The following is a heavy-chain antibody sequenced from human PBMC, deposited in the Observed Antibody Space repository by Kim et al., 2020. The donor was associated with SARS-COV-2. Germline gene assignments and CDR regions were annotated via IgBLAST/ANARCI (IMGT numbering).Heavy chain of an antibody. D-gene: IGHD2-8*01. J-gene: IGHJ5*02. CDR2: VYYIGAT. CDR3: ARDEGRSTIGLAP. CDR1: GGSLKYYY. V-gene: IGHV4-59*01. Sequence: SETLSLTCTVSGGSLKYYYWGWVRQSPGKGLEWLGYVYYIGATLYNPALKSRLTFSVDMSKNQFYLELTSITAADTAIYYCARDEGRSTIGLAPWGPGTLVTVSS.